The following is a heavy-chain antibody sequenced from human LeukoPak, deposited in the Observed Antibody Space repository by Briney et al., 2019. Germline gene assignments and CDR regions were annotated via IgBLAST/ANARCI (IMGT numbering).Heavy chain of an antibody. CDR1: GFTFSSYW. J-gene: IGHJ6*04. Sequence: TGGSLRLSCAPSGFTFSSYWMSWVRQAPGKGLEWVANIKQDGSEKYYVDSVKGRFTISRDNAKNSLYLQMNSLRAEDTAVYYRARKAYGLDVWGKGTTVTVSS. CDR3: ARKAYGLDV. CDR2: IKQDGSEK. V-gene: IGHV3-7*03.